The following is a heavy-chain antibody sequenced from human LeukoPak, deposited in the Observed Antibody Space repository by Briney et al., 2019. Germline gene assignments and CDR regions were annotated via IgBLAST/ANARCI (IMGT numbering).Heavy chain of an antibody. CDR1: GYTFTSYD. CDR2: MSPNSGNT. Sequence: GASVKVSCKASGYTFTSYDINWVRQATGQGLEWMGWMSPNSGNTGYAQKFQGRVTMTRSTSMGTAYMELSSLRSEDTAVYYCARSPNTYYYDSSAQKGAFDIWGQGTMVTVSS. J-gene: IGHJ3*02. V-gene: IGHV1-8*01. CDR3: ARSPNTYYYDSSAQKGAFDI. D-gene: IGHD3-22*01.